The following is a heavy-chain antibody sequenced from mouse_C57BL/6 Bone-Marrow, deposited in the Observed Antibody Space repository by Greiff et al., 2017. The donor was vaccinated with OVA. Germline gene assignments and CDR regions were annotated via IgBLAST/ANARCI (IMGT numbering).Heavy chain of an antibody. V-gene: IGHV1-81*01. Sequence: QVQLQQSGAELVRPGASVKLSCKASGYTFTSYGISWVKQRTGQGLEWIGEIYPRSGNTYYNEKFKGKATLTADTSSSTAYMALRSLTSEDSAVYFCAREWGNPHYWYFDGWGTGTTVTVSS. CDR2: IYPRSGNT. J-gene: IGHJ1*03. CDR1: GYTFTSYG. D-gene: IGHD1-3*01. CDR3: AREWGNPHYWYFDG.